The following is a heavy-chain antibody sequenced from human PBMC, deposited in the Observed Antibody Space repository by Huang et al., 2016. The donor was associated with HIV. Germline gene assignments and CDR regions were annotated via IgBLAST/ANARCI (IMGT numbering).Heavy chain of an antibody. Sequence: QVQLVQSGAEVKKPGASVKVSCEASNYNFGSHGISWVRQAPGQGLEWMGWSSVYNGDTKYAQKFQGRVTMTREASTRTAYMELTSLRVDDTAVYYCVRSGFGVVITTTLDYYYMDVWGTGTTVTVSS. J-gene: IGHJ6*03. V-gene: IGHV1-18*01. CDR3: VRSGFGVVITTTLDYYYMDV. CDR2: SSVYNGDT. D-gene: IGHD3-3*01. CDR1: NYNFGSHG.